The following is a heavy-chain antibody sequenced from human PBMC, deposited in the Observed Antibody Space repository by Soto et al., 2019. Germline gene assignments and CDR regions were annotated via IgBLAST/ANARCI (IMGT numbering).Heavy chain of an antibody. Sequence: SETLSLTCTVSGGSISSGGYYWSWIRQHPGKGLEWIGYIYYSGSTYYNPSLMSRVTISVDTSKNQFSLKLSSVTAADTAVYYCARRGAYSSGWYDYYYGMDVWGQGTTVTVSS. CDR3: ARRGAYSSGWYDYYYGMDV. CDR2: IYYSGST. J-gene: IGHJ6*02. D-gene: IGHD6-19*01. CDR1: GGSISSGGYY. V-gene: IGHV4-31*03.